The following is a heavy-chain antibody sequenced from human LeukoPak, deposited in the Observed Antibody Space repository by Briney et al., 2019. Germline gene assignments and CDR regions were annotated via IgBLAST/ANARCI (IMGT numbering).Heavy chain of an antibody. J-gene: IGHJ4*02. V-gene: IGHV3-23*01. D-gene: IGHD3-10*01. CDR3: AKAVRGGSSTYFDY. CDR1: GFTFSSYA. Sequence: GGSLRLSCAASGFTFSSYAMSWVRQAPGKGLEWVSAISGSGGSTYYADSVKGRVTISRDNSKNTVYVQMNGLRVEDTAVYYCAKAVRGGSSTYFDYWGQGTLVTVSS. CDR2: ISGSGGST.